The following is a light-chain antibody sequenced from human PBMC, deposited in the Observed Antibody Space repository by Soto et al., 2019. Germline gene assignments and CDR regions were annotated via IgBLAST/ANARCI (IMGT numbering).Light chain of an antibody. Sequence: QSALTQPRSVSGSPGQSVTISCTGSSSDVGAYHFVSWYQHHPGKAPKLILYEVTARPSGVSSRFSGSKSGNTASLTISGLQADDEANYYCSLYTSSNTPYVFGTGTKVTVL. CDR1: SSDVGAYHF. V-gene: IGLV2-14*01. CDR3: SLYTSSNTPYV. CDR2: EVT. J-gene: IGLJ1*01.